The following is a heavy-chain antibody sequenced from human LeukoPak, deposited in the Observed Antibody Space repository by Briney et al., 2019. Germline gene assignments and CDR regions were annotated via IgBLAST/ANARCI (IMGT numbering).Heavy chain of an antibody. CDR2: INPNSGGT. V-gene: IGHV1-2*02. Sequence: ASVDVSYKASGYTFTVYYMHWVRQAPGQGLEWMGWINPNSGGTNYAQKFQGRVTMTRDTSISTAYMELSRLRSDDTAVYYCARAHSSGWNDAFDIWGQGTMVTVSS. CDR1: GYTFTVYY. CDR3: ARAHSSGWNDAFDI. D-gene: IGHD6-19*01. J-gene: IGHJ3*02.